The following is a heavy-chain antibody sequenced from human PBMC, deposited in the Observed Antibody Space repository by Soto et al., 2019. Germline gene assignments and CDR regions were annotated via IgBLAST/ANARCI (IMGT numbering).Heavy chain of an antibody. V-gene: IGHV1-46*03. Sequence: GASVKVSCKASGYTFTSYYMHWVRQAPGQGLEWMGIINPSGGSTSYAQKFQGRVTMTRDTSTSTVYMELSSLRSEDTAVYYCARLGYYYDSSGPPPNYYYYGMDVWGQGTTVT. J-gene: IGHJ6*02. CDR2: INPSGGST. D-gene: IGHD3-22*01. CDR1: GYTFTSYY. CDR3: ARLGYYYDSSGPPPNYYYYGMDV.